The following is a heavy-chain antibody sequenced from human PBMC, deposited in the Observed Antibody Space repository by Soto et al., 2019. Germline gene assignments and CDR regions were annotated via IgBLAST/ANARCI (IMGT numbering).Heavy chain of an antibody. CDR3: ATQTVDTAMVDYYYGMAV. CDR1: GGSISSSSYY. CDR2: IYYSGST. J-gene: IGHJ6*02. D-gene: IGHD5-18*01. V-gene: IGHV4-39*01. Sequence: SETLSLTCTVSGGSISSSSYYWGWIRQPPGKGLEWIGSIYYSGSTYYNPSLKSRVTISVDTSKNQFSLKLSSVTAADTAVYYCATQTVDTAMVDYYYGMAVWGQGTTVTVSS.